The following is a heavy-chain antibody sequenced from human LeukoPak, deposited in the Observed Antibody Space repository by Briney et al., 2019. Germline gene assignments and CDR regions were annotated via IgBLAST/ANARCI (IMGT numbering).Heavy chain of an antibody. CDR3: ARYRLPDYYYYYFMDV. CDR1: GYTFTYYG. V-gene: IGHV1-18*01. J-gene: IGHJ6*03. Sequence: ASVKVSCKTSGYTFTYYGISWVRQAPGQGLEWMGWISAYSGDTNYAQKFQGRVTMTTDTSTTTAYMELRSLRSDDTAIYYCARYRLPDYYYYYFMDVWGRGTTVTVSS. CDR2: ISAYSGDT. D-gene: IGHD3-16*02.